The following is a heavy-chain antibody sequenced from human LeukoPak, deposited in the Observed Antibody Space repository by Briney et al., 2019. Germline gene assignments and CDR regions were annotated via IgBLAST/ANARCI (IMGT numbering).Heavy chain of an antibody. CDR1: GGTFSSYA. J-gene: IGHJ6*04. V-gene: IGHV1-69*13. D-gene: IGHD2-15*01. CDR3: ARFRSGYYYYGMDV. CDR2: IIPIFGTA. Sequence: WASVKVSCKASGGTFSSYAISWVRQAPGQGREWMGGIIPIFGTANYAQKFQGRVTITADESTSTAYMELSSLRSEDTAVYYCARFRSGYYYYGMDVWGKGTTVTVSS.